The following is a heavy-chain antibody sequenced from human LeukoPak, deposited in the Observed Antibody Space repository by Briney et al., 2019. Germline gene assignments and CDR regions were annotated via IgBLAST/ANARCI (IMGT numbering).Heavy chain of an antibody. Sequence: SETLSLTCTVSGGSISSYYWSWIRQPPGKGLEWIGYIYHSGSTNYSPSLKSRVTISVDTSKNQSSLKLSSVTAADTAVYYCARHCSGSCYHGFDYWGQGTLVTVSS. CDR3: ARHCSGSCYHGFDY. V-gene: IGHV4-59*08. CDR1: GGSISSYY. J-gene: IGHJ4*02. D-gene: IGHD2-15*01. CDR2: IYHSGST.